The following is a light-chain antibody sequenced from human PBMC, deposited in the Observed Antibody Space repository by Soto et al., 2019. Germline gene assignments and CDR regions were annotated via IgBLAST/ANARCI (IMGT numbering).Light chain of an antibody. CDR1: QINSSW. V-gene: IGKV1-39*01. J-gene: IGKJ1*01. Sequence: TLYPSVGXRXTITXRASQINSSWFAWYQQKPGKAPKLLIYAASILQSGVPSRFSRSGSGTDFTLTISSLQPEDFATYYCQQSYGRPQSFGQGTKVDIK. CDR2: AAS. CDR3: QQSYGRPQS.